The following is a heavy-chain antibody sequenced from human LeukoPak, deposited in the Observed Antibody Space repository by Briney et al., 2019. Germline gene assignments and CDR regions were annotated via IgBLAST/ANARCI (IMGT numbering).Heavy chain of an antibody. D-gene: IGHD2-2*01. CDR2: INHSGST. CDR1: GGSFSGYY. V-gene: IGHV4-34*01. CDR3: ARDWSSRREFDY. Sequence: SETLSLTCAVYGGSFSGYYWSWIRQPPGKGLEWIGEINHSGSTNYNPSLKSRVTISVDTSKNQFSLKLSSVTAADTAVYYCARDWSSRREFDYWGQGTLVTVSS. J-gene: IGHJ4*02.